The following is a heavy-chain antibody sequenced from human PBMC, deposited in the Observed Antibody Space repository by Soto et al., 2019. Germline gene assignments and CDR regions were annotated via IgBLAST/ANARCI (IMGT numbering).Heavy chain of an antibody. Sequence: QVQLVQSGAEVKKPGSSVRVSCKASGGTFSNFGFSWVRQAPGQGLEWMGGIIPIFASSNYAQKFQGRLTITADESTSTAYIARSSLRSEDTAVYFCAKDVGFQQLLFVFETWGQGTLVTVSS. CDR2: IIPIFASS. J-gene: IGHJ5*02. V-gene: IGHV1-69*01. CDR3: AKDVGFQQLLFVFET. CDR1: GGTFSNFG. D-gene: IGHD6-13*01.